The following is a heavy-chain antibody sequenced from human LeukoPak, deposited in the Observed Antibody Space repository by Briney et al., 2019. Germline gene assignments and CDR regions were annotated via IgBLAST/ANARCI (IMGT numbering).Heavy chain of an antibody. CDR1: GGSISSSNW. CDR2: IYHSGST. J-gene: IGHJ4*02. D-gene: IGHD3-9*01. Sequence: PSETLSLTCAVSGGSISSSNWWSWVRQPPGKGLEWIGEIYHSGSTNYNPSLKSRVTISVDTSKNQFSLKLSSVTAADTAVYYCARDLLRYFDWLGMAGYWGQGTLVTVSS. CDR3: ARDLLRYFDWLGMAGY. V-gene: IGHV4-4*02.